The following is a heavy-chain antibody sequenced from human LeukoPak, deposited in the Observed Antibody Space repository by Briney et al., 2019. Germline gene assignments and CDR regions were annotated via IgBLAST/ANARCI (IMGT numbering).Heavy chain of an antibody. V-gene: IGHV3-11*06. D-gene: IGHD4-17*01. CDR3: ARDGYGDYANWFDP. Sequence: GRSLRLSCAASGFTFSDYYMSWIRQAPGKGLEWVSYISSSSSYTNYADSVKGRFTISRDNAKNSLYLQMNSLRAEDTAVYYCARDGYGDYANWFDPWGQGTLVTVSS. J-gene: IGHJ5*02. CDR2: ISSSSSYT. CDR1: GFTFSDYY.